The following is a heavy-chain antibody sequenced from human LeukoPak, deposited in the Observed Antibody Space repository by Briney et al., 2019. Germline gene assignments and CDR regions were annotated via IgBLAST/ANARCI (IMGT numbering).Heavy chain of an antibody. CDR3: ARDIVATIGGGHFDY. Sequence: PGRSLRLSCAASGFTFSSYAMHWVRQAPGKGLEWVAVISYDGSNKYYADSVKGRFTISRDNSKNTLYLQMNSLSAEDTAVYYCARDIVATIGGGHFDYWGQGTLVTVSS. CDR1: GFTFSSYA. V-gene: IGHV3-30*04. D-gene: IGHD5-12*01. J-gene: IGHJ4*02. CDR2: ISYDGSNK.